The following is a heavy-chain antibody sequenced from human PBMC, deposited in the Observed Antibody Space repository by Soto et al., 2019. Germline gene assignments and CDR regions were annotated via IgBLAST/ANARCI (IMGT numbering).Heavy chain of an antibody. J-gene: IGHJ5*02. CDR1: GGSISSYY. CDR2: IYTSGST. V-gene: IGHV4-4*07. D-gene: IGHD3-3*01. CDR3: ARGSYDFWSGTANWFDH. Sequence: QVQLQESGPGLVKPSETLSLTCTVSGGSISSYYWSWIRQPAGKGLEWIGRIYTSGSTNYNPSLKSRVTMSVDTAKNQFSLKLSSVTAADTAVYYCARGSYDFWSGTANWFDHWGQGTLVTVSS.